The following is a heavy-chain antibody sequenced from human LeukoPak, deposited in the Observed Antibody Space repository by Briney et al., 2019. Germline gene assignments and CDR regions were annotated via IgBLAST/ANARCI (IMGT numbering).Heavy chain of an antibody. J-gene: IGHJ5*02. CDR3: ATHVNDYDSSGYYTGWFDP. Sequence: SETLSLTCAVYGGSFSGYYWSWIRQPPGKRLEWIGEINHSGSTNYNPSLKSRVTISVDTSKNQFSLKLRSVTAADTALHYCATHVNDYDSSGYYTGWFDPWGQGTLVTVSS. CDR2: INHSGST. D-gene: IGHD3-22*01. V-gene: IGHV4-34*01. CDR1: GGSFSGYY.